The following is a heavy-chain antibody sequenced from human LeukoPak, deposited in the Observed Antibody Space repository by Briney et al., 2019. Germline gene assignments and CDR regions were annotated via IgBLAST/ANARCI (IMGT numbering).Heavy chain of an antibody. CDR2: IYPGDSDT. CDR3: AFDSSNWYYGFDY. V-gene: IGHV5-51*01. CDR1: GYSFTSYW. Sequence: GESLKISCKGSGYSFTSYWIGWVRQMPGKGLEWMGIIYPGDSDTRYSPSFQGQVTISADKSISTAYLQWSSLKASYTAMYYCAFDSSNWYYGFDYWGQGTLVTVSS. J-gene: IGHJ4*02. D-gene: IGHD6-13*01.